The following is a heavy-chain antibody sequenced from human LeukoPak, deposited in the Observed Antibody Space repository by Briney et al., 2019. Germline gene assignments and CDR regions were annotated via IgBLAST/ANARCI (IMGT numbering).Heavy chain of an antibody. D-gene: IGHD1-14*01. CDR2: VHPNSGNT. V-gene: IGHV1-8*01. CDR1: GYPFTTWE. Sequence: GASVKVSCKTSGYPFTTWEINWVRQAAGQGLEWMGWVHPNSGNTAYAQKFQGRVTMTRDTSISTAYMELSGLRFDDTAVYFCARGPRNDLWGQGTLVTVSS. CDR3: ARGPRNDL. J-gene: IGHJ5*02.